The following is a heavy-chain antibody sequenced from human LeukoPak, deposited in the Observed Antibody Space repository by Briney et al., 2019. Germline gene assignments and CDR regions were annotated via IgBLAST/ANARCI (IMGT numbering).Heavy chain of an antibody. Sequence: SQTLSLTFVISGDNFFNNDIAWNWIRQSPSRGLEWLGRTYYRSKWYNEYNEDVVSLKSRVTVNLDTSKNQFSLHLNSVTPEDTAVYYCARGINSAFDIWGRGTLVTVSS. CDR1: GDNFFNNDIA. CDR2: TYYRSKWYN. J-gene: IGHJ3*02. D-gene: IGHD2-15*01. V-gene: IGHV6-1*01. CDR3: ARGINSAFDI.